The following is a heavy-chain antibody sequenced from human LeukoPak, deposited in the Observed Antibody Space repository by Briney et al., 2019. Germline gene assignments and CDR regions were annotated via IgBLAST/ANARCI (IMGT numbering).Heavy chain of an antibody. CDR2: ISSSSSYI. CDR1: GFTFSSYS. Sequence: GGSLRLSCAASGFTFSSYSLNWVRQAPGKGLEWVSSISSSSSYIYYADSVKGRFTISRDNAKNSLYLQMNSLRAEDTALYYCARYYDYDSRGYYYYFDYWGQGTLVTVSS. CDR3: ARYYDYDSRGYYYYFDY. V-gene: IGHV3-21*01. J-gene: IGHJ4*02. D-gene: IGHD3-22*01.